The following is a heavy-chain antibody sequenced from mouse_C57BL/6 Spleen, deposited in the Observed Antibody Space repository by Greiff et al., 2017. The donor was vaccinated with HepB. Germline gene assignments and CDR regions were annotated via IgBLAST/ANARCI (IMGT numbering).Heavy chain of an antibody. CDR1: GYTFTSYW. CDR3: ARRRDDYGAMDY. CDR2: IDPSDSYT. V-gene: IGHV1-69*01. D-gene: IGHD2-4*01. Sequence: QVQLQQPGAELVMPGASVKLSCKASGYTFTSYWMHWVKQRPGQGLEWIGEIDPSDSYTNYNQKFKGKSTLTVDKSSSTAYMQLRSLTSEDSAVYYCARRRDDYGAMDYWGQGTSVTVSS. J-gene: IGHJ4*01.